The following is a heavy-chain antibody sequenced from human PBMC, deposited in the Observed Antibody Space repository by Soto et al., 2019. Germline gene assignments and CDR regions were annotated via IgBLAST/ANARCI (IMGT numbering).Heavy chain of an antibody. CDR2: ISAHSGNT. D-gene: IGHD5-12*01. J-gene: IGHJ4*02. V-gene: IGHV1-18*01. CDR3: ARHPGGTPLYCGYYYYFDY. CDR1: GYTFISYG. Sequence: GASVKDSCKASGYTFISYGISWVRQAPGQGLEWMGWISAHSGNTKYVEKFKDRVTMTIDTSTSTAYMELRSLRSDDTAIYYCARHPGGTPLYCGYYYYFDYWGLGTLVTVSS.